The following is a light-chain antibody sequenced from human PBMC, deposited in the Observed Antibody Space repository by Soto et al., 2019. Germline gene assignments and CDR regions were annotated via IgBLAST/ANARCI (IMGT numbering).Light chain of an antibody. CDR3: SSYTISSPWV. CDR2: EVT. V-gene: IGLV2-14*01. J-gene: IGLJ3*02. CDR1: SNDVGIYNY. Sequence: QSALTQPASVSGSPGQSITISCTGTSNDVGIYNYVSWYQQHPGKAPKLMIYEVTNRPSGVSDRFSGSKSDNTASLTISGRQAEDEADYYCSSYTISSPWVFGGGTKLTVL.